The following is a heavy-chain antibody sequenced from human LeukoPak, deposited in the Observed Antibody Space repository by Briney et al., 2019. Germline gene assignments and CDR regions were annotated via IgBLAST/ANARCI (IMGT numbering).Heavy chain of an antibody. CDR2: IWYDGSNK. D-gene: IGHD3-9*01. V-gene: IGHV3-30*02. J-gene: IGHJ3*02. CDR1: GFTFSSYG. Sequence: GGSLRLSCAASGFTFSSYGMHWVRQAPGKGLEWVAVIWYDGSNKYYTDSVKGRFTISRDNSKNTLYLQMNSLRAEDTAVYYCAKDQGRYFDWLLLGAFDIWGQGTMVTVSS. CDR3: AKDQGRYFDWLLLGAFDI.